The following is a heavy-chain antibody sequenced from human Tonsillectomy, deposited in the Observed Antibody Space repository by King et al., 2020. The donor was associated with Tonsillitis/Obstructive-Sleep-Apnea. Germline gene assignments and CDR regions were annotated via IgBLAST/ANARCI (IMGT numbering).Heavy chain of an antibody. CDR1: GFTFTTYA. CDR2: ISDSGST. V-gene: IGHV3-23*04. D-gene: IGHD2-2*01. Sequence: VQLVESGGGXIQPGGSLRLSCAASGFTFTTYAMSWVRQAPGKGLEWVSTISDSGSTYYADSVKGRFTISRDNSKNTLYLQMNSLRAEDTAVYYCAKGALGYCSSTSCLYYFDYWGQGTLVTVSS. J-gene: IGHJ4*02. CDR3: AKGALGYCSSTSCLYYFDY.